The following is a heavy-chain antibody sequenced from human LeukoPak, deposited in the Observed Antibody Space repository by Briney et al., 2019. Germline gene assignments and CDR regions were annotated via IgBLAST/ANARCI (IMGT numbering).Heavy chain of an antibody. J-gene: IGHJ4*02. V-gene: IGHV3-7*01. CDR2: IKEDGSDK. Sequence: GGSLRLSCAASGFTFSSYWMSWVRQAPGKGLEWVANIKEDGSDKYYVDSVKGRFTISRDNAKNSLYLQMSGLRAEDTAVYYCARDDGIRTVDYWGQGTLVTVSS. CDR1: GFTFSSYW. D-gene: IGHD1-14*01. CDR3: ARDDGIRTVDY.